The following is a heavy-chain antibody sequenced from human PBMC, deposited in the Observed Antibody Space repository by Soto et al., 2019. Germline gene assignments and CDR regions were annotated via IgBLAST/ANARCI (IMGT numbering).Heavy chain of an antibody. CDR2: INSAGSDD. D-gene: IGHD1-26*01. Sequence: HPGGSLRLSCGASGFTFSGYWMHWVRQVPGKGLVWVSRINSAGSDDSYADFVKGRFTISRDNAKNTLYLQMNSLRAEDTSVYYCARVGLGAFDAFDVWGQGTLVTVSS. J-gene: IGHJ3*01. CDR1: GFTFSGYW. CDR3: ARVGLGAFDAFDV. V-gene: IGHV3-74*01.